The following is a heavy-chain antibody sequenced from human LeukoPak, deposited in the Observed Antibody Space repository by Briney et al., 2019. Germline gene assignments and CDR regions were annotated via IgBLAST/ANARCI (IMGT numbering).Heavy chain of an antibody. CDR1: GFTFSNYS. J-gene: IGHJ4*02. D-gene: IGHD6-13*01. V-gene: IGHV3-21*01. CDR3: AREASSSSWYYFDY. Sequence: GGSLRLSCAASGFTFSNYSMNWVRQAPGKGLGWVSSISTCSSYIYYAASVKGRFTISRDNAKNSLYLQMKSLRAEDTAVYYCAREASSSSWYYFDYWGQGTLVTVSS. CDR2: ISTCSSYI.